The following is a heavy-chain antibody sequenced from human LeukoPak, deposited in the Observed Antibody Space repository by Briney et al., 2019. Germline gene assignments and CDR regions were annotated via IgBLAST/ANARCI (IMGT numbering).Heavy chain of an antibody. CDR2: IIPILGIA. V-gene: IGHV1-69*04. Sequence: WASVKVSCKASGGTFSSYAISWVRQAPGQGLEWMGRIIPILGIANYAQKFQGRVTITADTSTSTAYMELRSLRSDDTAVYYCARDQVYYYDSSGMNGYWGQGTLVTVSS. J-gene: IGHJ4*02. CDR3: ARDQVYYYDSSGMNGY. CDR1: GGTFSSYA. D-gene: IGHD3-22*01.